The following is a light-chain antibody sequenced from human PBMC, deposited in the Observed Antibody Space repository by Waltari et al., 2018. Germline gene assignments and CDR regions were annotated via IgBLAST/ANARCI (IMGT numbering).Light chain of an antibody. Sequence: DIVMTRSPLSLPVTPGEPASISCRSSQSLLHGDGRNFLDWYLQKPGQSPQLLIYMGSNRASGVPDRFNGSGSGTYFTLKISRVEAEDVGVYYCMQARQPPYTFGGGTKVEIK. CDR2: MGS. CDR3: MQARQPPYT. CDR1: QSLLHGDGRNF. V-gene: IGKV2-28*01. J-gene: IGKJ4*01.